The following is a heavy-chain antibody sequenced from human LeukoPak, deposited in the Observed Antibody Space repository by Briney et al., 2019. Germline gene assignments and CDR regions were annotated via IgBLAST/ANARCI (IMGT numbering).Heavy chain of an antibody. V-gene: IGHV4-4*02. CDR1: GGSITTTNW. Sequence: PSETLSLTCAVSGGSITTTNWWSWVRPPPGKGLEWIGEVHLNGATNYNPSLESRFSMSIDKSNNHLSLEVTSVTAADTAMYYCTRESGAFSPFGLWGQGTLVTVSS. J-gene: IGHJ1*01. D-gene: IGHD1-26*01. CDR2: VHLNGAT. CDR3: TRESGAFSPFGL.